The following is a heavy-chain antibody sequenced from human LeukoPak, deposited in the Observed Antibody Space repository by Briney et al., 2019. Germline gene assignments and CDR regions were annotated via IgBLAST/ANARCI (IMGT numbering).Heavy chain of an antibody. Sequence: SETLSLTCTVSGASISSRSYYWGWVRQPPGKGLEWVGSIYYSGSTYYNPSLQSRVTMSVDMSNNQVSLKVTSVTAADTAVYYCARHEPSSFYYESRGNWFDPWGQGTLVTVSS. D-gene: IGHD3-22*01. CDR1: GASISSRSYY. J-gene: IGHJ5*02. CDR3: ARHEPSSFYYESRGNWFDP. CDR2: IYYSGST. V-gene: IGHV4-39*01.